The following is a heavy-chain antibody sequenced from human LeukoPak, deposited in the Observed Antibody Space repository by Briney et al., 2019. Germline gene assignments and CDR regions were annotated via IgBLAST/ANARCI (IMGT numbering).Heavy chain of an antibody. CDR2: IIPIFGTA. D-gene: IGHD3-3*01. Sequence: SVKVSCKASGGTFSSDAISWVRQAPGQGLEWMGRIIPIFGTANYAQKFQGRVTITTDESTSTAYMELSSLRSEDTAVYYCARERAPGYYDFWSGYYADNWFDPWGQGTLVTVSS. CDR1: GGTFSSDA. CDR3: ARERAPGYYDFWSGYYADNWFDP. V-gene: IGHV1-69*05. J-gene: IGHJ5*02.